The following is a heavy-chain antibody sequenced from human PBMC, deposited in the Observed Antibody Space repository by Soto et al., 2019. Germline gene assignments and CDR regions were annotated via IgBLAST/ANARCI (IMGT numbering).Heavy chain of an antibody. V-gene: IGHV3-23*01. Sequence: VQLLESGGDLVQPGGSLRLFCAASGFSFNDYAMSWVRQAPGKGLEWVSAISIRGGGTYYADSVKGRFTISRDKSNNILYLQMDSLRADDTAVYYCAKGSGWYPNWGRGTLVTVSS. CDR3: AKGSGWYPN. D-gene: IGHD6-19*01. CDR1: GFSFNDYA. J-gene: IGHJ4*02. CDR2: ISIRGGGT.